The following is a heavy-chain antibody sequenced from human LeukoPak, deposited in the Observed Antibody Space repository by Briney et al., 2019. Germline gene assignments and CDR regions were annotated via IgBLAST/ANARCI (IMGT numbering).Heavy chain of an antibody. CDR2: INPNSGGT. V-gene: IGHV1-2*02. Sequence: GASVKVSCKASGYTFTGYYMHWVRQAPGQGLEWMGWINPNSGGTHSARKFQGGVTMTRDTSISTAYMDLSRLRSDDTAVYYCARGITGFPVDYWGQGTLVTVSS. D-gene: IGHD1-20*01. CDR3: ARGITGFPVDY. CDR1: GYTFTGYY. J-gene: IGHJ4*02.